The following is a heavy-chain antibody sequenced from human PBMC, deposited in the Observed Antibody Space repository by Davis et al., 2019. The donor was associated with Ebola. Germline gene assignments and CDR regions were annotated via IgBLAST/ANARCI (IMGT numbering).Heavy chain of an antibody. J-gene: IGHJ5*02. Sequence: MPSELLSPPCSVLGASTPTRSDHWHWIRHLPGRGLEWIGYIYNVGSSYSNPSLRSRVNISLDTSKNQFSLKLRSVTAADTAMYYCARDSEAGNTRFDPWGQETLVTVSS. D-gene: IGHD1-7*01. V-gene: IGHV4-31*03. CDR2: IYNVGSS. CDR3: ARDSEAGNTRFDP. CDR1: GASTPTRSDH.